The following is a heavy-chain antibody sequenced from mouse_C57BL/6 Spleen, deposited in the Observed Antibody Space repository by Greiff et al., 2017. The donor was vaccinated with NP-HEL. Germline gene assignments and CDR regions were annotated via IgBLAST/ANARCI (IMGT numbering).Heavy chain of an antibody. CDR3: ARTLDGSSPDV. CDR1: GYTFTSYW. J-gene: IGHJ1*03. D-gene: IGHD1-1*01. CDR2: IDPSDSDT. V-gene: IGHV1-52*01. Sequence: QVQLKQPGAELVRPGSSVKLSCKASGYTFTSYWMHWVKQRPIQGLEWIGNIDPSDSDTHYNQKFKDKATLTVDKSSSTAYMQLSSLTSEDSAVYYCARTLDGSSPDVWGTGTTVTVSS.